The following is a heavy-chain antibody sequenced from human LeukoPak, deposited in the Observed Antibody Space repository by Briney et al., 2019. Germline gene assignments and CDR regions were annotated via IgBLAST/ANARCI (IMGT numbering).Heavy chain of an antibody. V-gene: IGHV4-59*01. CDR3: ARIQGTIFGVVNGPGMDV. J-gene: IGHJ6*02. D-gene: IGHD3-3*01. CDR2: IYYSGST. Sequence: SETLSLTCTASGGSISSYYWSWIRQPPGKGLEWIGYIYYSGSTNYNPSLKSRVTISVDTSKNQFSLKLSSVTAADTAVYYCARIQGTIFGVVNGPGMDVWGQGTTVTVSS. CDR1: GGSISSYY.